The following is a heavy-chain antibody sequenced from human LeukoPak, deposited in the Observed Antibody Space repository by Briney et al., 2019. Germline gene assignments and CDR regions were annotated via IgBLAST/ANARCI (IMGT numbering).Heavy chain of an antibody. J-gene: IGHJ2*01. CDR1: GYTFTSYY. D-gene: IGHD3-22*01. V-gene: IGHV1-46*01. CDR2: INPSGGST. CDR3: ARDAEDTMIVVSRQGYFDL. Sequence: GASVKVSCKSSGYTFTSYYMHWVRQAPGHGLEWMGVINPSGGSTSYAQKFQGRVTMTRDTSTSTVYMELSSLRSEDTAVYYCARDAEDTMIVVSRQGYFDLWGRGTLVTVSS.